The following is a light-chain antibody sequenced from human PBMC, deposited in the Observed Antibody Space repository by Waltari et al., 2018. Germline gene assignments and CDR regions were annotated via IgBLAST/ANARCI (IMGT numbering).Light chain of an antibody. J-gene: IGLJ2*01. Sequence: QSALTQPASVSGSPGQSITISCTGTSSDVGGYNYVSCYQQHPGKAPKLMIYDVSDRPSGVSNRFSGSKSGNTASLTISGLQAEDEADYYCSSYTISSTVVFGGGTKLTVL. V-gene: IGLV2-14*03. CDR2: DVS. CDR3: SSYTISSTVV. CDR1: SSDVGGYNY.